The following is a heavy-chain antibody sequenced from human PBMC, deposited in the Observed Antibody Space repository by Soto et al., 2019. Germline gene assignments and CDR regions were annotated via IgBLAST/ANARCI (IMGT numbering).Heavy chain of an antibody. V-gene: IGHV1-3*01. D-gene: IGHD6-19*01. CDR2: INPGNGNT. J-gene: IGHJ4*02. CDR1: GYTFTSYA. Sequence: ASVRVSCKASGYTFTSYAMHWVRQAPGQRLEWMGWINPGNGNTKYSQRFQGRVTITRDTSASTAYMELSSLRSEDTAVYHCASETGIAVAGLVWGQGTLVTVSS. CDR3: ASETGIAVAGLV.